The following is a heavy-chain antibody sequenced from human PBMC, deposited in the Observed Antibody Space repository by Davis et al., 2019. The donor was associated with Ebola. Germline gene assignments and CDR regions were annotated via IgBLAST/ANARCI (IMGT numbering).Heavy chain of an antibody. CDR3: ARDYCSSTSCYGGNYYYGMDV. D-gene: IGHD2-2*01. J-gene: IGHJ6*04. Sequence: HTGGSLRLSCAVSGFAITNYWTHWVRQAPGKVLVWVARIKSDGSTIFADSVKGRFTISRDNAKNSLYLQMNSLRAEDTAVYYCARDYCSSTSCYGGNYYYGMDVWGKGTTVTVSS. V-gene: IGHV3-74*01. CDR2: IKSDGST. CDR1: GFAITNYW.